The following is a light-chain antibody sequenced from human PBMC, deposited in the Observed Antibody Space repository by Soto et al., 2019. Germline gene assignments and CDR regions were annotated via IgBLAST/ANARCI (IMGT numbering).Light chain of an antibody. CDR1: QGISSY. CDR2: AAS. CDR3: QQLNSYPQT. Sequence: DIQSTQSPSFLSASVVDRVTITCRASQGISSYLAWYQQKPGKXHKLXIYAASTLQSGVPSRFSGSGSGTELTITISSLQPEDVATYYCQQLNSYPQTFGEGTKVDI. V-gene: IGKV1-9*01. J-gene: IGKJ4*01.